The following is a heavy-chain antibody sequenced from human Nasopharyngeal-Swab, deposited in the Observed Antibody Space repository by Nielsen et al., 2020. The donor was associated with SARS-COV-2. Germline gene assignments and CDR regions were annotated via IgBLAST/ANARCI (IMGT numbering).Heavy chain of an antibody. D-gene: IGHD1-26*01. CDR2: ISYDGNDK. CDR1: GFIFSNYG. CDR3: ARLVGYGMDV. Sequence: GESLKISCAASGFIFSNYGMHWVRQAPGKGLEWVAVISYDGNDKYYADSVRGRLTISRDKSKSTLSLQMYSLRADDTAVYYCARLVGYGMDVWGQGTTVTVSS. J-gene: IGHJ6*02. V-gene: IGHV3-30*03.